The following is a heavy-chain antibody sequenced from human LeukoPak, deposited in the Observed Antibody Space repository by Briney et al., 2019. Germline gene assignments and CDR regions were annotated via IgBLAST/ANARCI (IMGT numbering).Heavy chain of an antibody. Sequence: ASVKVSCKASGYTLTSYAMNWVRQAPGQGLEWVGIINPRGDTTGYAQKFQGRVTMTRDMSTSTVYMELTSLRSDDTAMYYCARAGTTGTRFDYWGQGTPVTVSS. V-gene: IGHV1-46*01. CDR3: ARAGTTGTRFDY. J-gene: IGHJ4*02. CDR2: INPRGDTT. CDR1: GYTLTSYA. D-gene: IGHD2-8*02.